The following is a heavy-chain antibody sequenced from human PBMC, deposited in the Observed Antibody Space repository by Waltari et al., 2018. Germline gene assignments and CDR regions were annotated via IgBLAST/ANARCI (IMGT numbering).Heavy chain of an antibody. J-gene: IGHJ3*02. CDR3: ARRKLGEAFDI. V-gene: IGHV1-69*12. D-gene: IGHD3-16*01. CDR2: TIPIFGSP. CDR1: GGNFGRYA. Sequence: QVQLVQSGAEVKKPGSSVRVSCRASGGNFGRYAITWVRQAPGQGLDWMGGTIPIFGSPMYAPKFQGRVSITADELTYTVYMELNSLRSDDTAIYYCARRKLGEAFDIWGQGTMVIVSS.